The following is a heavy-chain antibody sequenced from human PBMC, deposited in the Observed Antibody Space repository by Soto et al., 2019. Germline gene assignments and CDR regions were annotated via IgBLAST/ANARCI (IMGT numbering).Heavy chain of an antibody. CDR1: GGSFSGYY. V-gene: IGHV4-34*01. CDR3: ARVDYDFWSGYYLRNWFAP. J-gene: IGHJ5*02. CDR2: INHSGST. D-gene: IGHD3-3*01. Sequence: SETLSLTCAVYGGSFSGYYWSWIRQPPGKGLEWIGEINHSGSTNYNPSLKSRVTISVDTSKNQFSLKLSSVTAADTAVYYCARVDYDFWSGYYLRNWFAPWGQGTLVTVSS.